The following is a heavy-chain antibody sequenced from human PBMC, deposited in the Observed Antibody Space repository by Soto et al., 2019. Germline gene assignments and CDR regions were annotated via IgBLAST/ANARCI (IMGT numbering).Heavy chain of an antibody. CDR3: THRSGMAGTSWLPGF. CDR2: IYWDDDK. D-gene: IGHD6-13*01. V-gene: IGHV2-5*02. Sequence: QITLKESGPTLVKPTQTLTLTCTFSGFSLSTSEMGVGWIRQPPGKALEWLALIYWDDDKRYNPSLKNRLTTXXDXYXXQVVLTMTNMDPVDTATYYCTHRSGMAGTSWLPGFWGQGTLVTVSS. CDR1: GFSLSTSEMG. J-gene: IGHJ4*02.